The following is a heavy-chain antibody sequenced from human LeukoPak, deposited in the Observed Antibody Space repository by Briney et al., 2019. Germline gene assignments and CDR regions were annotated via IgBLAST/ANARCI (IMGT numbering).Heavy chain of an antibody. J-gene: IGHJ6*03. CDR1: GGSISSYY. Sequence: PSETLSLTCTVPGGSISSYYWSWVRQPPGKGLEWIGCIYYSVSTNYHPSLKSRVTISVDTSKNQFSLKLSSVTAADTAVYYCARAPHIWNYYYYMDVWGKGTTVTVSS. CDR2: IYYSVST. D-gene: IGHD1-20*01. CDR3: ARAPHIWNYYYYMDV. V-gene: IGHV4-59*01.